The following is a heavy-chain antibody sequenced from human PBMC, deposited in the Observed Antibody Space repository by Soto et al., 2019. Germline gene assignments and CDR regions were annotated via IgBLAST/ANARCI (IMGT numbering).Heavy chain of an antibody. D-gene: IGHD2-21*02. CDR3: ARDHHIVVVTALPFNPFDY. J-gene: IGHJ4*02. CDR1: GYTFTGYY. V-gene: IGHV1-2*02. CDR2: INPNSGGT. Sequence: ASVKVSCKASGYTFTGYYIHWVRQAPGQGLEWMGWINPNSGGTNYAQKFQGRVTMTRDTSINTAYMDLSGLRSDDTAVYYCARDHHIVVVTALPFNPFDYWGQGTLVTVYS.